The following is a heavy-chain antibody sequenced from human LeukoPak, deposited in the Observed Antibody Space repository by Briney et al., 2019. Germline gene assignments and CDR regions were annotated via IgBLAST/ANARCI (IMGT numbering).Heavy chain of an antibody. CDR2: ISYDGSNK. D-gene: IGHD2-2*01. CDR3: AKDGDIVVVPADKIGPPFDY. J-gene: IGHJ4*02. CDR1: GFTFSSYG. V-gene: IGHV3-30*18. Sequence: GGSLRLSCAASGFTFSSYGMHWVRQAPGKGLEWVAVISYDGSNKYYADSVKGRFTISRDNSKNTLYLQMNSLRAEDTAVYYCAKDGDIVVVPADKIGPPFDYWGQGTLVTVSS.